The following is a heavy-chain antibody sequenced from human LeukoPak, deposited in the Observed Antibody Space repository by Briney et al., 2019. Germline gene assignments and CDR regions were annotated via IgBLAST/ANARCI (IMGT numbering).Heavy chain of an antibody. V-gene: IGHV3-15*01. CDR2: TKSKTDGGTT. Sequence: PGGSLRLSCEASGFTFINAWMSWVRQGPGMGLEWVGRTKSKTDGGTTDYAAPVQGRFSISRDDSKNTLYLQMNSLKTEDTGTYYCTTHSSSWYSSSYYFYYMDVWGKGTTVTVSS. D-gene: IGHD6-13*01. CDR3: TTHSSSWYSSSYYFYYMDV. J-gene: IGHJ6*03. CDR1: GFTFINAW.